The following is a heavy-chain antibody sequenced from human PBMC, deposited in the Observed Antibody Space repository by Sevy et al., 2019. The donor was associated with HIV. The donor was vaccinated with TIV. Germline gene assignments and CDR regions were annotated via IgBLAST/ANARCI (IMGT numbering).Heavy chain of an antibody. CDR3: ARDKPQGVVVLPGAMWGGVDY. CDR2: ISPYTGDT. V-gene: IGHV1-18*01. CDR1: GYTFRRYG. J-gene: IGHJ4*02. D-gene: IGHD2-2*01. Sequence: ASVKVSCRDSGYTFRRYGISWVRQAPGQGLEWMGWISPYTGDTDFAQKVQRRVSMTSDTSTSTAYMELRSLRSDDTAVYYCARDKPQGVVVLPGAMWGGVDYWGQGTLVTVSS.